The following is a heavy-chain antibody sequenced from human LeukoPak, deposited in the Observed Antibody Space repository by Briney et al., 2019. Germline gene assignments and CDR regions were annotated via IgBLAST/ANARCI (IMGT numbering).Heavy chain of an antibody. CDR3: VFFYTGLKIPY. CDR1: GFTFNTYW. V-gene: IGHV3-74*01. J-gene: IGHJ4*02. CDR2: INPEGITS. D-gene: IGHD3/OR15-3a*01. Sequence: GGAQRLSCAASGFTFNTYWMHWVRQAPGKGLVWVSDINPEGITSNYADSVRGRFTISRDNAQNTLYLQMAGLRAEDTGIYYCVFFYTGLKIPYWGQGALVTVS.